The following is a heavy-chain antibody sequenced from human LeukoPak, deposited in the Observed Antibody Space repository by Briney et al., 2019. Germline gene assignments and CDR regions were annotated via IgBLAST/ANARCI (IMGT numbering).Heavy chain of an antibody. CDR1: GGSISSGGYY. V-gene: IGHV4-31*03. D-gene: IGHD3-9*01. J-gene: IGHJ3*02. Sequence: SETLSLTCTVSGGSISSGGYYWSWIRQHPGKGLEWIGYIYYSGSTYYNPSLKSRVTISVDTSKNQFSLKLSSVTAADTAVYYCARDIYDILTGYYAFDIWGQGTMVTVSS. CDR3: ARDIYDILTGYYAFDI. CDR2: IYYSGST.